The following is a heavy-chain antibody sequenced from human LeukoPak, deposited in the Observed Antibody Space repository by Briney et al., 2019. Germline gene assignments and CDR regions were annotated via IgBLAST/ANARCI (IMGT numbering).Heavy chain of an antibody. Sequence: PGGSLRLSCAASGFTFSSYAMSWVRQAPGKGLEWVSDISGSGGSTYYADSGKGRFPISRDNSKNTLYLQMNSLRAEDTAVYYCAKDYGGYSGYDFFDYWGQGTLVTVSS. CDR3: AKDYGGYSGYDFFDY. D-gene: IGHD5-12*01. CDR2: ISGSGGST. CDR1: GFTFSSYA. V-gene: IGHV3-23*01. J-gene: IGHJ4*02.